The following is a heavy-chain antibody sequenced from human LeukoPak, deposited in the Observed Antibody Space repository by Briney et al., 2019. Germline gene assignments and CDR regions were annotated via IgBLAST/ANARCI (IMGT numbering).Heavy chain of an antibody. J-gene: IGHJ4*01. CDR1: GLTFRSYY. CDR3: ARDAFGGDKSPF. V-gene: IGHV3-74*01. CDR2: INSDGSTT. D-gene: IGHD3-3*01. Sequence: PGGSLRLSCAASGLTFRSYYMHWVRQAPGKGLVWVSRINSDGSTTNYADSVKGRFTISRDNAKNTLYLQMNSLRAEDTAVYYCARDAFGGDKSPFWGQGTLVTVSS.